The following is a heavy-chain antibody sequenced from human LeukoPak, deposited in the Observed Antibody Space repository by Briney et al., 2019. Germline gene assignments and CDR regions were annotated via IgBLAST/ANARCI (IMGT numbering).Heavy chain of an antibody. J-gene: IGHJ4*02. Sequence: GESLQISCKGSGYNFTSYWIGWVRQLPGKGLEWMGIIYPGDSDTRYSPSFQGQVTISADKSISTAYLQWSSLKASDTAMYYCARNNGNYDILTGYYNLFDYWGQGTLVTVSS. CDR2: IYPGDSDT. V-gene: IGHV5-51*01. D-gene: IGHD3-9*01. CDR3: ARNNGNYDILTGYYNLFDY. CDR1: GYNFTSYW.